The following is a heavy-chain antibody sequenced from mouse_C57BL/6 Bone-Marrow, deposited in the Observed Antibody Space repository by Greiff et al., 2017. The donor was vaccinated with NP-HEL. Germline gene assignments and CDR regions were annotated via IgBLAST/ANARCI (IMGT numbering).Heavy chain of an antibody. J-gene: IGHJ3*01. CDR2: IDPETGGT. Sequence: QVQLQQSGAELVRPGASVTLSCKASGYTFTDYEMHWVKQTPVHGLEWIGAIDPETGGTAYNQKFKGKAILTADKSSSTAYMELRSLTSEDSAVYYCTKGYYYGSSGWFACWGQGTLVTVSA. V-gene: IGHV1-15*01. CDR3: TKGYYYGSSGWFAC. D-gene: IGHD1-1*01. CDR1: GYTFTDYE.